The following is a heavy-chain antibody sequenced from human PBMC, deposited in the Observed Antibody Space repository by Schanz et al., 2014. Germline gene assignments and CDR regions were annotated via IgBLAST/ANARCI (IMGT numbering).Heavy chain of an antibody. V-gene: IGHV3-7*01. Sequence: EVQLVESGGGLVQPGGSLRLCCVASGFTFSRYWMTWVRQAPGKGLEWVANIKQDGGATHYVDSVKGRFTISRDNAKNSLYLQMNSLRAEDTAVYYCARDKGGYYPFDYWGQGTLVTVSS. CDR2: IKQDGGAT. CDR1: GFTFSRYW. CDR3: ARDKGGYYPFDY. J-gene: IGHJ4*02. D-gene: IGHD3-3*01.